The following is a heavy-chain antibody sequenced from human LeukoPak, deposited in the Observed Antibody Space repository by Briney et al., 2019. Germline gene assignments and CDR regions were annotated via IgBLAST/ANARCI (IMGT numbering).Heavy chain of an antibody. V-gene: IGHV1-18*01. CDR1: GYTFTSYG. CDR2: ISAYNGNT. CDR3: ARRSPPYHYYYGMDV. Sequence: ASVKVSCKASGYTFTSYGISWVRQAPGQGLEWMGWISAYNGNTNYAQKLQGRVTMTTDTSTSTAYMELRGLRSDDTAVYYCARRSPPYHYYYGMDVWGQGTTVTVSS. J-gene: IGHJ6*02.